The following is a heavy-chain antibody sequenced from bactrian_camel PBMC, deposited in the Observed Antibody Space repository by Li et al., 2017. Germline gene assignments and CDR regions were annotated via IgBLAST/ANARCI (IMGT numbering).Heavy chain of an antibody. D-gene: IGHD7*01. V-gene: IGHV3S42*01. J-gene: IGHJ4*01. CDR1: GFTFSGYT. CDR2: MIYERGDA. CDR3: RQWPWPSWYWWLWWLVIGDEYNY. Sequence: VQLVESGGGLVQPGGSLRLSCAASGFTFSGYTMTWVRQAPGKGLEWVSMIYERGDAIYADSLQGRFALSRNNAKNTLSLQVNSLTTRPCINVRQWPWPSWYWWLWWLVIGDEYNYWGQGTQVTVS.